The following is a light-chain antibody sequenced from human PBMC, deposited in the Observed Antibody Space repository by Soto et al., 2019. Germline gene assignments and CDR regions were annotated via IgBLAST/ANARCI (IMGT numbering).Light chain of an antibody. J-gene: IGKJ1*01. CDR1: HMVVHSDGNTY. CDR2: RVS. CDR3: MQGTHWPRT. V-gene: IGKV2-30*02. Sequence: LIQSPVSLPATLGQPAAIWWMCGHMVVHSDGNTYLNWFHQRPGQSPRRLLYRVSTRDSGVPDKFSGSGSGTNFSLKISWVEADDVGVYYCMQGTHWPRTFGQGTKVDIK.